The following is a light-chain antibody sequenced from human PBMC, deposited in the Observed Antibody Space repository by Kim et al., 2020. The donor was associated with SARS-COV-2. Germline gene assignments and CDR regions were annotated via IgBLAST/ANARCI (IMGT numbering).Light chain of an antibody. J-gene: IGKJ1*01. CDR3: QQYNSYSPWT. V-gene: IGKV1-5*03. Sequence: DIQMTQSPSTLSASVGDRVTITCRASQSISNWVAWYQQKPGKAPKVLIYKASSLESGVPSRFSGSGSGTEFTLTISSLQPDDFATYYCQQYNSYSPWTFGQGTQVDIK. CDR1: QSISNW. CDR2: KAS.